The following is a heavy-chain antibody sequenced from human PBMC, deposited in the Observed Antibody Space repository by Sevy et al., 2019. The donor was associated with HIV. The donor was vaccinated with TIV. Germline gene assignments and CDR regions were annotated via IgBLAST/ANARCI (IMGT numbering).Heavy chain of an antibody. CDR1: GFAFSDYG. CDR2: IWYDGNNQ. V-gene: IGHV3-33*01. Sequence: GGSLRLSCVASGFAFSDYGMHLVRQAPGKGLEWVAVIWYDGNNQHYADSVRGRFTISRDNSKNTLYLQLSSLRAEDTAVYYCARDPRIFGDYLLTYFDYWGQGVLVTVSS. D-gene: IGHD4-17*01. J-gene: IGHJ4*02. CDR3: ARDPRIFGDYLLTYFDY.